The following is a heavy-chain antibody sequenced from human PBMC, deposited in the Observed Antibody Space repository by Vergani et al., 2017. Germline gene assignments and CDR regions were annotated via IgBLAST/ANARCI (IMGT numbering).Heavy chain of an antibody. CDR2: ISSSSSTI. V-gene: IGHV3-48*01. Sequence: VQLVESGGGVVQPGGSLKLSCAASGFTFSSYSMNWVRQAPGKGLEWVSYISSSSSTIYYADSVKGRFTISRDNAKNSLYLQMNSLRAEDTAVYYCARGGRYCSNANCYLDFWGQGTLVTVSS. D-gene: IGHD2-2*01. CDR3: ARGGRYCSNANCYLDF. CDR1: GFTFSSYS. J-gene: IGHJ4*02.